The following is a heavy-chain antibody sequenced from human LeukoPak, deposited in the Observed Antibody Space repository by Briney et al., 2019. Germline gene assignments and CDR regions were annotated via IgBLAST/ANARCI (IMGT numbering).Heavy chain of an antibody. CDR3: ARRGYSYETYYFDY. V-gene: IGHV4-59*08. D-gene: IGHD5-18*01. J-gene: IGHJ4*02. CDR2: ISYTGST. Sequence: SETLSLTCTVSGGSISSYYWSWIRQPPGKGLGWIGHISYTGSTNYNPSLKSRVTISIDTSKNQFSLKLSSVTAADTAVYYCARRGYSYETYYFDYWGQGALVTVSS. CDR1: GGSISSYY.